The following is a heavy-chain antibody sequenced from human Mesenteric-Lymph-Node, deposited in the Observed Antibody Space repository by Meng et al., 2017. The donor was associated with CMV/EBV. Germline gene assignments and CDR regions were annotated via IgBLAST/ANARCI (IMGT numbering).Heavy chain of an antibody. V-gene: IGHV3-66*02. J-gene: IGHJ4*02. CDR1: GFTVNNNY. D-gene: IGHD4-23*01. Sequence: GGPLRLSCAASGFTVNNNYMNWVRQAPGKGLEWVSSIFSNGTTYYADSVKGRFTISRDDSKNTVSLQMDSLRAEDTAVYFCARGEAARWLDGNYWGQGTLVTVSS. CDR3: ARGEAARWLDGNY. CDR2: IFSNGTT.